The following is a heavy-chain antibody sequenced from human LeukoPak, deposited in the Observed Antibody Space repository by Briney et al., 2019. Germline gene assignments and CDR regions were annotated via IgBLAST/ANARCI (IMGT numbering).Heavy chain of an antibody. CDR3: ARDAYDILTGYSNNWFDP. V-gene: IGHV3-66*01. J-gene: IGHJ5*02. CDR2: IYSGGST. CDR1: GFTVSSNY. D-gene: IGHD3-9*01. Sequence: GGSLRLSCAASGFTVSSNYMSWVRQAPGKGLEWVSVIYSGGSTYYADSVKGRFTISRDNSKNTLYLQMNSLRAEDTAVYYCARDAYDILTGYSNNWFDPWGQGTLVTVSS.